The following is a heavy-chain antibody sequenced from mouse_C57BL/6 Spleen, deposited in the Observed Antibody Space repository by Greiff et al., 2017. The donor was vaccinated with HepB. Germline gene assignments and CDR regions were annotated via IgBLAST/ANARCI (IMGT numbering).Heavy chain of an antibody. J-gene: IGHJ1*03. CDR2: IDPNSGGT. V-gene: IGHV1-72*01. CDR1: GYTFTSYW. CDR3: ARSGLMATVHYWDFDV. D-gene: IGHD2-3*01. Sequence: QVQLQQSGAELVKPGASVKLSCKASGYTFTSYWMHWVKQRPGRGLEWIGRIDPNSGGTKYNEKFKSKATLTVDKPSSTAYMQLSSLTSEDSAVYYCARSGLMATVHYWDFDVWGTGTTVTVSS.